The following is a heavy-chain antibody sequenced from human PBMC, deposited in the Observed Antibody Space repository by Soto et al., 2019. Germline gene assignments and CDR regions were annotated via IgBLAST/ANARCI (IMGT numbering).Heavy chain of an antibody. D-gene: IGHD3-3*01. CDR3: ARSLYYAFWSVWFDP. V-gene: IGHV1-69*01. CDR2: IIPIFGTT. J-gene: IGHJ5*02. CDR1: GGTFSGYA. Sequence: QVQLVQSGAEVKKPGSSVKVSCKASGGTFSGYAISWLRQAPGQGLEWMGGIIPIFGTTNYAQKFQGRVTITADESTSTGYMELSSLRSEDTPVYYCARSLYYAFWSVWFDPWGQGPLVTVSS.